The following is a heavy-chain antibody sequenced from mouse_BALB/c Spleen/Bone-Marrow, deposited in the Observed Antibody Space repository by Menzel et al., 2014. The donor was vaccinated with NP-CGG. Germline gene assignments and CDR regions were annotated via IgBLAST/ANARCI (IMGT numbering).Heavy chain of an antibody. CDR1: GFDFSRYW. Sequence: EVQLQESGGGLVQPGGSLKLSCAASGFDFSRYWMSWVRQAPGKGLEWIGEVNPDSSTINYTPSLKDKFIISRDNAKNTLYLQMSKVRSEDTALYYCARLNYYGNLFVWGAGATVTVSS. V-gene: IGHV4-1*02. D-gene: IGHD1-1*01. CDR2: VNPDSSTI. J-gene: IGHJ1*01. CDR3: ARLNYYGNLFV.